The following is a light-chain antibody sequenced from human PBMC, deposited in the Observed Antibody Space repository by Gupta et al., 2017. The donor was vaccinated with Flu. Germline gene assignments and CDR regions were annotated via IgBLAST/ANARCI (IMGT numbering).Light chain of an antibody. CDR1: QSVSSN. J-gene: IGKJ1*01. Sequence: ETVMTQPPATLSVSPGERATLSCRASQSVSSNLAWYQQKPGQAPRLLIYGASTRATGIPARFSGSGYGTEFTLTISSRQSEDFAVYYCQQYNNWPRWTFGQGTKVEIK. V-gene: IGKV3D-15*01. CDR3: QQYNNWPRWT. CDR2: GAS.